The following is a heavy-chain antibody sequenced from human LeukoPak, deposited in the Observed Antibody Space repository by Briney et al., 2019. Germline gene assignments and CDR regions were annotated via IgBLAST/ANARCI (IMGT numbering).Heavy chain of an antibody. V-gene: IGHV5-51*01. CDR3: ARQSAAAQYTNWFDP. CDR2: INPADSDT. J-gene: IGHJ5*02. Sequence: GESLKISCKGSGYSFASFWIGWVRRMPGKGLEWMGVINPADSDTRYSPSSQGQVTISADKSTSTAYLQWSTLKASDTAIYYCARQSAAAQYTNWFDPWGQGTLVTVSS. D-gene: IGHD2-2*01. CDR1: GYSFASFW.